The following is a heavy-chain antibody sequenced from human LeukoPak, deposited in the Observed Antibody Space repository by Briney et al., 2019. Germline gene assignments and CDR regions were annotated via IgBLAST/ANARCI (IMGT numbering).Heavy chain of an antibody. CDR3: ARSPLAAAGRRMFDY. Sequence: ASVKVSCKASGYTFTGYYMHWVRQAPGQGLEWMGWINPNSGGTNYAQKFQGRVTMTRDTSISTAYMELSRLGSDDTAVYYCARSPLAAAGRRMFDYWGQGTLVTVSS. J-gene: IGHJ4*02. CDR2: INPNSGGT. CDR1: GYTFTGYY. D-gene: IGHD6-13*01. V-gene: IGHV1-2*02.